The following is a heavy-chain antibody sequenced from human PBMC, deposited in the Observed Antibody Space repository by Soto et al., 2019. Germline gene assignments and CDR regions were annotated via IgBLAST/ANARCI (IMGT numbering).Heavy chain of an antibody. Sequence: EVQLVESGGGLVQPGRSLRLSCAASGFTFDDYAMHWVRQGPGKGLEWVSGISWNSGSIGYADSVKGRFTISRDNAKNSLYLQLHSLRAEDTALYYCARDISAGHSSSWYYFEYWGQGTPVTVSS. J-gene: IGHJ4*02. CDR1: GFTFDDYA. V-gene: IGHV3-9*01. D-gene: IGHD6-13*01. CDR3: ARDISAGHSSSWYYFEY. CDR2: ISWNSGSI.